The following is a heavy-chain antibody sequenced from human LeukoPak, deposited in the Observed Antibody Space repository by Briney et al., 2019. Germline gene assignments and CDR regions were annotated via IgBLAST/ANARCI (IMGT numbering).Heavy chain of an antibody. D-gene: IGHD6-19*01. Sequence: GGSLRLSCAASRFTFSSYAMTWVRQAPGKGLEWVAFIRYDGSNQYYADSVKGRFTISRDSSKNTLYLQMNSLRGDDTAVYYCAKDMGYNTGWTRFDYWGQGTLVTVSS. CDR1: RFTFSSYA. J-gene: IGHJ4*02. CDR2: IRYDGSNQ. V-gene: IGHV3-30*02. CDR3: AKDMGYNTGWTRFDY.